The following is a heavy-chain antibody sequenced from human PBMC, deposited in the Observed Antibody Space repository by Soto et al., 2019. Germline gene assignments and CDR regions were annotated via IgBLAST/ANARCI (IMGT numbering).Heavy chain of an antibody. CDR1: GGSISTYY. V-gene: IGHV4-59*01. Sequence: SETLSLTCTVSGGSISTYYWHWFRQPPGKGLEWIAYIYYTGNAKYNPSLKSRVTISVDTSKNDFSLNLNSVTAADTAVYYCARGRFGELSPFDYWGRGTLVTVSS. CDR3: ARGRFGELSPFDY. J-gene: IGHJ4*02. CDR2: IYYTGNA. D-gene: IGHD3-10*01.